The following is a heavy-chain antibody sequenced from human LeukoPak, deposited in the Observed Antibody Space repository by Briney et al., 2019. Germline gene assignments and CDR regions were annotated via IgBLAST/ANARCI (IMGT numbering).Heavy chain of an antibody. D-gene: IGHD3-3*01. Sequence: SETLSLTCTVSGGSISSYYWSWIRQPPGKGLEWIGYIYYSGSTNYNPSLKSRVTISVDASKNQFSLKLSSVTAADTAVYYCARVAGEEWLSLSGFDPWGQGTLVTVSS. J-gene: IGHJ5*02. CDR3: ARVAGEEWLSLSGFDP. CDR1: GGSISSYY. CDR2: IYYSGST. V-gene: IGHV4-59*01.